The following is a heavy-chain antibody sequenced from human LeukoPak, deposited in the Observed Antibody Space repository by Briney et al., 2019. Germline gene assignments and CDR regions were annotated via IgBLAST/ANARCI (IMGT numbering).Heavy chain of an antibody. CDR1: GGSVSSGIYY. CDR2: MFTPGTI. D-gene: IGHD3-10*01. V-gene: IGHV4-61*02. CDR3: ARLSGRDYYFDY. Sequence: SETLSPTCTVSGGSVSSGIYYWSWIRQPAGKGLEWIGRMFTPGTINYNPSLKSRVTISLDTSKNQFSLKLSSVTAADTAVYYCARLSGRDYYFDYWGQGTLVTVSS. J-gene: IGHJ4*02.